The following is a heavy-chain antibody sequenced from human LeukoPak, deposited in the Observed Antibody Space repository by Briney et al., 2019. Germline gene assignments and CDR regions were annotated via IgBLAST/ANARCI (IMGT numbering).Heavy chain of an antibody. V-gene: IGHV3-23*01. Sequence: GGSLRLSCAASGFTFSSYGVRWVRQAPGKGLEWVSTISGSGGSTYYADSVKGRFTISRDNSKNTLYLQMNSLTAEDTAIYYCAREGRYYGSGSHRDGFDIWGQGTMVTVSS. CDR3: AREGRYYGSGSHRDGFDI. CDR2: ISGSGGST. D-gene: IGHD3-10*01. J-gene: IGHJ3*02. CDR1: GFTFSSYG.